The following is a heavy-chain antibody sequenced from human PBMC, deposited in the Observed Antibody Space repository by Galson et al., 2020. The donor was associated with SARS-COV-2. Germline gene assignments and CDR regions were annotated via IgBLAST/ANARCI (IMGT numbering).Heavy chain of an antibody. CDR3: ARDLPDCSSTSCYDIQAFDI. Sequence: GGSLRLSCAASGFTFSSYAMHWVRQAPGKGLEWVAVISYDGSNKYYADSVKSRFTISRDNSKNTLYLQMNSLRAEDTAVYYCARDLPDCSSTSCYDIQAFDIWGQGTMVTVSS. CDR2: ISYDGSNK. CDR1: GFTFSSYA. J-gene: IGHJ3*02. D-gene: IGHD2-2*01. V-gene: IGHV3-30*01.